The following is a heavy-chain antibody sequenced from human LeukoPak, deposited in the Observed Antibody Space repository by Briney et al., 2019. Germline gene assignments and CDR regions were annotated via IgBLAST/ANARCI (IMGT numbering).Heavy chain of an antibody. CDR2: IYGGGSGST. Sequence: GGSLRLSCVASGFTFSKYTMSWVRQAPGKGLEWVSGIYGGGSGSTFYAESVKGRFTISRDNSKNTLYLQMNSLRDEDTAIYYCAKDFTPDGVWDIDYWGRGTLITVSS. D-gene: IGHD4-17*01. CDR1: GFTFSKYT. J-gene: IGHJ4*02. V-gene: IGHV3-23*01. CDR3: AKDFTPDGVWDIDY.